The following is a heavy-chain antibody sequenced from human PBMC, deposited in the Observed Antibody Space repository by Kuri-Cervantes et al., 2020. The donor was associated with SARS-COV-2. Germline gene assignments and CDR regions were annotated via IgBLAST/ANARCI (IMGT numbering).Heavy chain of an antibody. D-gene: IGHD1-26*01. CDR2: IRYDGNSK. J-gene: IGHJ4*02. Sequence: GGSLRLSCAASGFTFSSFGMHWVRQTPGKGLDWVAFIRYDGNSKFYADSVKGRFTISRDNSGNTLFLQMSGLKSEDTSIYYCAKDRGAYQNALAYWGQGTLVTVSS. V-gene: IGHV3-30*02. CDR1: GFTFSSFG. CDR3: AKDRGAYQNALAY.